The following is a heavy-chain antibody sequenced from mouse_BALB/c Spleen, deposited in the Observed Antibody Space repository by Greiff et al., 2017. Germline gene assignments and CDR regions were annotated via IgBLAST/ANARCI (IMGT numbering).Heavy chain of an antibody. CDR2: ISSGSSTI. J-gene: IGHJ4*01. Sequence: DVKLVESGGGLVQPGGSRKLSCAASGFTFSSFGMHWVRQAPEKGLEWVAYISSGSSTIYYADTVKGRFTISRDNPKNTLFLQMTSLRSEDTAMYYCARSGRYGNYYAMDYWGQGTSVTVSS. CDR1: GFTFSSFG. D-gene: IGHD2-14*01. V-gene: IGHV5-17*02. CDR3: ARSGRYGNYYAMDY.